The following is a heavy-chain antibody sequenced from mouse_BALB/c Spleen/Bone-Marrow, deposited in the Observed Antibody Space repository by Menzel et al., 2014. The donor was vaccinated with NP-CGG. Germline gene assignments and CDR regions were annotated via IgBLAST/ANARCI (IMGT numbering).Heavy chain of an antibody. CDR1: EFTFTDYY. J-gene: IGHJ4*01. CDR2: IRNKANGYTT. V-gene: IGHV7-3*02. CDR3: ARDDYYAMDY. Sequence: EVQRVESGGGLVQPGGSLRLSCATSEFTFTDYYMSWVRQPPGKALEWLGFIRNKANGYTTEYSASVKGRFTISRDNSQSILYLQMNTLRAEDSATYYCARDDYYAMDYWGQGTSVTVSS.